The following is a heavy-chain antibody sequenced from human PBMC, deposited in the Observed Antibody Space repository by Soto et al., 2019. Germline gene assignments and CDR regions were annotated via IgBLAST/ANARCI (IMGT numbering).Heavy chain of an antibody. D-gene: IGHD2-21*01. CDR2: IDPSDSYN. V-gene: IGHV5-10-1*01. J-gene: IGHJ3*01. CDR1: GYNFTSYW. Sequence: GESLKISCKASGYNFTSYWIRCVRQMPGKGLEWMGRIDPSDSYNSYSPSFQGHVTISVDKSINTAYLQWSSLNASDTAIYYCGRRIEKDAFDVWGQGTMVTVSS. CDR3: GRRIEKDAFDV.